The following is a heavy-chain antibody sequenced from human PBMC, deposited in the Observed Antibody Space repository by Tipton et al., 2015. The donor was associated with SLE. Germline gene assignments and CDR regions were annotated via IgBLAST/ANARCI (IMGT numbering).Heavy chain of an antibody. CDR1: GFTVSSNY. D-gene: IGHD6-13*01. CDR3: ARAWVTAAGFWFDP. V-gene: IGHV4-34*01. Sequence: LRLSCAASGFTVSSNYMSWVRQPPGKGLEWIGEINHSGSTNYNPSLKSRVTISVDTSKNQFHLKLSSVTAADTAVYFCARAWVTAAGFWFDPWGQGTLVTVSS. J-gene: IGHJ5*02. CDR2: INHSGST.